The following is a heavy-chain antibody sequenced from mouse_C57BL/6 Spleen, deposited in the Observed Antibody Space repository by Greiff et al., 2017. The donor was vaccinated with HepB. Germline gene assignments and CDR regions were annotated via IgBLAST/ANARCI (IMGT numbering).Heavy chain of an antibody. D-gene: IGHD4-1*02. J-gene: IGHJ3*01. V-gene: IGHV5-4*01. CDR2: ISDGGSYT. Sequence: EVQGVESGGGLVKPGGSLKLSCAASGFTFSSYAMSWVRQTPEKRLEWVATISDGGSYTYYPDNVKGRFTISRDNAKNNLYLQMSHLKSEDTAMYYCARGNWDVGFAYWGQGTLVTVSA. CDR3: ARGNWDVGFAY. CDR1: GFTFSSYA.